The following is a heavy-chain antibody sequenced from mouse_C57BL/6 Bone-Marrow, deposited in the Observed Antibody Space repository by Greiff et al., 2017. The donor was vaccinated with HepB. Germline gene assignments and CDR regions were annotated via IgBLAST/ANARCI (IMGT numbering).Heavy chain of an antibody. J-gene: IGHJ4*01. D-gene: IGHD1-1*01. Sequence: EVQLQQSGPELVKPGASVKISCKASGYTFTDYYMNWVKQSHGKSLEWIGDINPNNGGTSYNQKFKGKATLTVDKSSSTAYMELRSLTSEDSAVYYCAREALLLRVPAFYAMDYWGQGTSVTVSS. CDR2: INPNNGGT. V-gene: IGHV1-26*01. CDR1: GYTFTDYY. CDR3: AREALLLRVPAFYAMDY.